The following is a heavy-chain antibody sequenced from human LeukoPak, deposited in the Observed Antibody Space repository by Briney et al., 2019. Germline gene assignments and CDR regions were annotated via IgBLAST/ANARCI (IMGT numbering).Heavy chain of an antibody. V-gene: IGHV3-48*03. D-gene: IGHD6-13*01. CDR3: ARDISSSWYFGVEMDV. CDR1: GFTLSSYE. Sequence: GGSLRLSCAASGFTLSSYEMNWVRQAPGKGLEWVSYISSSGSTIYYADSVKGRFTISRDNAKNSLYLQMNSLRAEDTAVYYCARDISSSWYFGVEMDVWGKGTTVTVSS. CDR2: ISSSGSTI. J-gene: IGHJ6*04.